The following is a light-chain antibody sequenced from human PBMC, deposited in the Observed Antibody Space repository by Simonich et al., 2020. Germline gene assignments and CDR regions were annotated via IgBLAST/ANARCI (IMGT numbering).Light chain of an antibody. CDR3: MQALQTPWT. V-gene: IGKV2-30*01. CDR1: QSLVYSDRNTY. CDR2: KVS. Sequence: DVVMTQSPLSLPVTLGQPASISCRSSQSLVYSDRNTYLNWFQQRPGQSPRRLIYKVSNRDSGVPDRFSGSGSGTDFTLKISRVEAEDVGVYYCMQALQTPWTFGQGTKVEIK. J-gene: IGKJ1*01.